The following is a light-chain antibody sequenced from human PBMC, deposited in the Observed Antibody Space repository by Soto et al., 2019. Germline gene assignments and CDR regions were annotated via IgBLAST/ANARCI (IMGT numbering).Light chain of an antibody. CDR1: SSNIGSNT. Sequence: SVLTQPPSASGTPGQRVTIPCSGSSSNIGSNTVNWYQQLPGTAPKLLIYSNNQRPSGVPDRFSGSKSGTSASLAISGLQSEDEADYYCAAWDDSLNGNYVFGTGTKVTVL. CDR2: SNN. CDR3: AAWDDSLNGNYV. J-gene: IGLJ1*01. V-gene: IGLV1-44*01.